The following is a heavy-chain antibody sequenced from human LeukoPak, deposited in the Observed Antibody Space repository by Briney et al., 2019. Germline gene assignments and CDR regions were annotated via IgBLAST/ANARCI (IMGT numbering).Heavy chain of an antibody. Sequence: SETLSLTCSISGDSITTNNYWWGWIPQSPGQGLEWIGSIYSSGKSYYNPSPKTRATISPDTSKNQYALRLTSVTAADTAVYYCAGRGIWDLQIGNWFDPWGQGILVTVSS. CDR2: IYSSGKS. V-gene: IGHV4-39*01. CDR1: GDSITTNNYW. J-gene: IGHJ5*02. CDR3: AGRGIWDLQIGNWFDP. D-gene: IGHD3-16*01.